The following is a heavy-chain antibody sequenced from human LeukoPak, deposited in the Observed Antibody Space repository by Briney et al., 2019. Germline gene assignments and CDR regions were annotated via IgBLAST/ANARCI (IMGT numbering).Heavy chain of an antibody. D-gene: IGHD3-22*01. CDR2: INHSGST. V-gene: IGHV4-34*01. Sequence: SETLSLTCAVYGGSFSGYYWSWIRQPPGKGLEWIGEINHSGSTNYNPSLKSRVTISVDTSKNQFSLKLSSVTAADTAVYYCASHYPMYYYDSSGYYYPLWYWGQGTLVTVSS. CDR3: ASHYPMYYYDSSGYYYPLWY. J-gene: IGHJ4*02. CDR1: GGSFSGYY.